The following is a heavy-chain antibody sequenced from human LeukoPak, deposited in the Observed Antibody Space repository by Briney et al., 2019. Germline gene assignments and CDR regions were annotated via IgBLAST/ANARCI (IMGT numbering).Heavy chain of an antibody. CDR3: ARHTSSWNEGDDY. J-gene: IGHJ4*02. Sequence: PGESLEISCKGSGCIFTSYWISWGRQLPGKGLEGMGRIDPSDSYTNYSPSFQGHVTISADMSISTAYLQWSSLKASDTAMYYCARHTSSWNEGDDYWGQGTLVTVAS. CDR1: GCIFTSYW. D-gene: IGHD6-13*01. CDR2: IDPSDSYT. V-gene: IGHV5-10-1*01.